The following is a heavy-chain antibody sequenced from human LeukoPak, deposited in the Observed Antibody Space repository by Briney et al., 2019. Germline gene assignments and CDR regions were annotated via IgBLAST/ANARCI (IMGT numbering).Heavy chain of an antibody. CDR1: GGTFSSYA. Sequence: SVKVSCKASGGTFSSYAISWVRQAPGQGLEWMGRIIPILGIANYAQKFQGRVTITADKSTSTAYMELSSLRSEDTAVYYCATTYSSGWYCGIRFDYWGQGTLVTVSS. V-gene: IGHV1-69*04. CDR3: ATTYSSGWYCGIRFDY. CDR2: IIPILGIA. D-gene: IGHD6-19*01. J-gene: IGHJ4*02.